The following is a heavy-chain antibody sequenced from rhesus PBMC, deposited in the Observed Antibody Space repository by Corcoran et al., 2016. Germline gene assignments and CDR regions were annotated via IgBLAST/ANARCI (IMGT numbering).Heavy chain of an antibody. J-gene: IGHJ4*01. D-gene: IGHD3-40*01. CDR3: TRDFDYDFDY. Sequence: QVQLQESGPGLVKPSETLSLTCAVSGYSISSNYWSWIRQPPGNGLEWIGYTYGSDGSTYYNPSLKSRVTISTDTSKNHFSLKLTSVTAADTAVYYCTRDFDYDFDYWGQGVLVTVSS. CDR2: TYGSDGST. CDR1: GYSISSNY. V-gene: IGHV4-160*01.